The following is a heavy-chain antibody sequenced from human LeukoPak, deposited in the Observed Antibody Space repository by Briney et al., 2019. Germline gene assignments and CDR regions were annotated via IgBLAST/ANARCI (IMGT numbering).Heavy chain of an antibody. CDR1: GYTLTELS. V-gene: IGHV1-24*01. Sequence: EASVKVSCKVSGYTLTELSMHWVRQAPGKGLEWMGGFDPEDGETIYAQKSQGRVTMTEDTSTDTAHMELSSLRSEDTAVYYCATTAMGAGYYYYYMDVWGKGTTVTVSS. CDR3: ATTAMGAGYYYYYMDV. D-gene: IGHD3-16*01. CDR2: FDPEDGET. J-gene: IGHJ6*03.